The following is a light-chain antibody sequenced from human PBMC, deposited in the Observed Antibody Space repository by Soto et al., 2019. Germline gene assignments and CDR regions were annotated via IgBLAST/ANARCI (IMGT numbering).Light chain of an antibody. CDR2: GAS. Sequence: EIVLTQSPGTLSLSPGEGATLSCRASQSVSSSYLAWYQQKPGQAPRLLIYGASSRATGIPDRFSGSGSGKDFTLTISRLEPEEFAVYYCQHYGSSRTFGQGTKVEIK. V-gene: IGKV3-20*01. CDR3: QHYGSSRT. J-gene: IGKJ1*01. CDR1: QSVSSSY.